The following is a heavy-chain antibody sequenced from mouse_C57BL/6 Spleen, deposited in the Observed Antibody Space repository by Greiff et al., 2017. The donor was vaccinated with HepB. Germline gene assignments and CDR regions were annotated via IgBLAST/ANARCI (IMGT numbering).Heavy chain of an antibody. V-gene: IGHV5-4*01. CDR3: ARAGPGYYFDY. CDR2: ISDGGSYT. J-gene: IGHJ2*01. CDR1: GFTFSSYA. Sequence: EVQGVESGGGLVKPGGSLKLSCAASGFTFSSYAMSWVRQTPEKRLEWVATISDGGSYTYYPDNVKGRFTISRDNAKNNLYLQMSHLKSEDTAMYYCARAGPGYYFDYWGQGTTLTVSS. D-gene: IGHD3-1*01.